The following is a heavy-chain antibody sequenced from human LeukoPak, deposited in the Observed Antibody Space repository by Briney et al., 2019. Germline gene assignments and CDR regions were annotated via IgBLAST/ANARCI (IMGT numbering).Heavy chain of an antibody. CDR3: AIDITRGVRSPYSFDQ. Sequence: NAWETLSLTCAVYGGSFSDYYWSWIPQPTGKGLEWIGEINHSEITNYNPSLKSRVTISVDTSKNQFFLKLSSVTAADTDLYYCAIDITRGVRSPYSFDQWGQGTLVTVSS. CDR2: INHSEIT. J-gene: IGHJ4*02. V-gene: IGHV4-34*01. CDR1: GGSFSDYY. D-gene: IGHD3-10*01.